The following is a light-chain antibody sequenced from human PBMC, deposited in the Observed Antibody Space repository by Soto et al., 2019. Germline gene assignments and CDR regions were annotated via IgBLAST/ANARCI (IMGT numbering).Light chain of an antibody. CDR2: RDD. Sequence: QSVLTQVPSTSGTPGQRVTISCSGTISNIGGNTVNWYQQVPGTAPKLLIYRDDQRPSGVPDRFSGSKSATSASLAISGLQSEDEADYYCAAWDDGLKGWLFGGGTKVTVL. CDR3: AAWDDGLKGWL. J-gene: IGLJ2*01. V-gene: IGLV1-44*01. CDR1: ISNIGGNT.